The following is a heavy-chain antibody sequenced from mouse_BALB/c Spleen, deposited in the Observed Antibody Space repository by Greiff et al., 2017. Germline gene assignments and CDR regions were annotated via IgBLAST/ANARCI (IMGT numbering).Heavy chain of an antibody. Sequence: EVNVVESGGGLVQPGGSRKLSCAASGFTFSSFGMHWVRQAPEKGLEWFAYISSGSSTIYYADTVKGRFTISRDNPKNTLFLQMTSLRSEDTAMYYCARGGYGPYWYFDVWGAGTTVTVSS. D-gene: IGHD1-1*02. CDR2: ISSGSSTI. V-gene: IGHV5-17*02. CDR1: GFTFSSFG. CDR3: ARGGYGPYWYFDV. J-gene: IGHJ1*01.